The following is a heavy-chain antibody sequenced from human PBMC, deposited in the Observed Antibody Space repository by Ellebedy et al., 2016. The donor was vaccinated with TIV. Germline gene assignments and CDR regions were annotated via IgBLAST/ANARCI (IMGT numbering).Heavy chain of an antibody. CDR2: IYTSGST. CDR1: GGSISSYY. Sequence: MPSETLSLTCTVPGGSISSYYWSWIRQPAGKGLEWIGRIYTSGSTNYTPSLQSRVTMSVDTSKNQFSLNLSSVPAADTAVDYCGGEGTDTPLGGMDVWGQGTTVTVSS. J-gene: IGHJ6*02. CDR3: GGEGTDTPLGGMDV. V-gene: IGHV4-4*07.